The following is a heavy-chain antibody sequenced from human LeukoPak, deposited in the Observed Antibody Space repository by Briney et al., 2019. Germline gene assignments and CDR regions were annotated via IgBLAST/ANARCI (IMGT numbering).Heavy chain of an antibody. D-gene: IGHD3-22*01. J-gene: IGHJ5*02. V-gene: IGHV1-18*01. CDR3: ARDSYYYDSSGYYPNWFDP. CDR2: ISAYNGNT. Sequence: ASVKVSCKASGYTFTSYGISWVRQAPGQGLEWMGWISAYNGNTNYAQNLQGRVTTTTDTSTSTAYMELRSLRSDDTAVYYCARDSYYYDSSGYYPNWFDPWGQGTLVTVSS. CDR1: GYTFTSYG.